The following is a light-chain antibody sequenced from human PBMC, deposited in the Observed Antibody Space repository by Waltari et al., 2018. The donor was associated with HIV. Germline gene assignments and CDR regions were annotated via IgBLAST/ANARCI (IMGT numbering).Light chain of an antibody. CDR2: HDH. Sequence: QSVLTQPPSLSAAHGHTIKISCSGGGSNLGSRTVHWYQQLPSRAPKLIIDHDHRRPPGVSDRFTASKSGTSASLFISKLQAADEATYYCAAWDDSLSGFVFGGGT. CDR1: GSNLGSRT. V-gene: IGLV1-44*01. CDR3: AAWDDSLSGFV. J-gene: IGLJ3*02.